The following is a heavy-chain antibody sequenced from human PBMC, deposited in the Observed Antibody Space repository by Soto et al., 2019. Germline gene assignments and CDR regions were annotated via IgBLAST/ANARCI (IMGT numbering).Heavy chain of an antibody. CDR3: ARGRVEMATMRGGGWYFDL. V-gene: IGHV1-69*01. CDR1: GGTFSSYA. Sequence: QVQLVQSGAEVKKPGSSVKVSCKASGGTFSSYAISWVRQAPGQGLEWMGGIIPIFGTANYAQKFQGRVTITADETTSTAYMELGSLGSEDTAVYYWARGRVEMATMRGGGWYFDLWGRGTLVTVSS. D-gene: IGHD5-12*01. J-gene: IGHJ2*01. CDR2: IIPIFGTA.